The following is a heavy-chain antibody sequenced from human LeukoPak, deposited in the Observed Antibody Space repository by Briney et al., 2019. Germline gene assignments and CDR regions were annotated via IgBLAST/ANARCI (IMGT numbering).Heavy chain of an antibody. J-gene: IGHJ3*02. CDR1: GFTVSSNY. D-gene: IGHD6-19*01. CDR3: AIAVAGHDAFDI. V-gene: IGHV3-53*01. Sequence: GGSLRLSCAASGFTVSSNYMSWVRQAPGKGLEWVSVIYSGGSTYYAVSVKGRFTISRDNSKNTLYLQMNSLRAEDTAVYYCAIAVAGHDAFDIWGQGTMVTVSS. CDR2: IYSGGST.